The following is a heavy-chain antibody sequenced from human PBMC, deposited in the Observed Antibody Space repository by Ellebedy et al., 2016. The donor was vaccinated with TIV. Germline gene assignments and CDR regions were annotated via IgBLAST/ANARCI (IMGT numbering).Heavy chain of an antibody. CDR2: IKQDGSDT. V-gene: IGHV3-7*03. Sequence: GESLKISXAASGFTFSMHWMSWVRQAPGKGLEWVANIKQDGSDTYYVDSVKGRFTISRDNAKNSLFLQMNSLRAEDTAVYYCAKLQVGATNYFDYWGQGTLVAVSS. CDR3: AKLQVGATNYFDY. CDR1: GFTFSMHW. D-gene: IGHD1-26*01. J-gene: IGHJ4*02.